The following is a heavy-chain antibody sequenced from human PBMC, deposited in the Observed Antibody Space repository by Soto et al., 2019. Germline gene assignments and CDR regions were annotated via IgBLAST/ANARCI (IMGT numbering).Heavy chain of an antibody. CDR3: ASSNIAAAGFYYYGMDV. V-gene: IGHV4-59*01. D-gene: IGHD6-13*01. CDR2: IYYSGST. CDR1: GGSISSYY. Sequence: QVQLQESGPGLVKPSETLSLTCTVSGGSISSYYWSWIRQPPGKGLEWIGYIYYSGSTNYNPSLKSRVTISVATSKNQCALKLSSVTAADTAVYYCASSNIAAAGFYYYGMDVWGRGTTVTVSS. J-gene: IGHJ6*02.